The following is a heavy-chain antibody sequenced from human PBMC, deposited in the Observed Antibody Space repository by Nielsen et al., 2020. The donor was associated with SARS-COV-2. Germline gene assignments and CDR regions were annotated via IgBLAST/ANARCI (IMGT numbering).Heavy chain of an antibody. Sequence: GESLKISCAASGFTFSSYSMNWVRQAPGKRLEWVSSISSSSSYIYYADSVKGRFTISRDNAKNSLYLQMNSLRAEDTAVYYCAKSLLRYYYYGMDVWGQGTTVTVSS. D-gene: IGHD2-15*01. J-gene: IGHJ6*02. CDR1: GFTFSSYS. CDR3: AKSLLRYYYYGMDV. CDR2: ISSSSSYI. V-gene: IGHV3-21*01.